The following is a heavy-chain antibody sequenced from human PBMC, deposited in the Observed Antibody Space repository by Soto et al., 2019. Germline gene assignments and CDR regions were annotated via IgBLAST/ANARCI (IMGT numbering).Heavy chain of an antibody. CDR3: ARRLATDYSAFDI. CDR2: IYYSGST. V-gene: IGHV4-39*01. D-gene: IGHD2-21*02. Sequence: QLQLQESGPGLVKPSETLSLTCTVSGGSISSSSYYWGWIRQPPGKGLEWIGSIYYSGSTYYNPSLKRRVTISVDTSKNQFSLKLSSVTAADTAVYYCARRLATDYSAFDIWGQGTMVTVSS. CDR1: GGSISSSSYY. J-gene: IGHJ3*02.